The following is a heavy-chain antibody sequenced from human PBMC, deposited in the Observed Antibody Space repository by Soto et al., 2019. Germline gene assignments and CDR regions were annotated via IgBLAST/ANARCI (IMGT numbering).Heavy chain of an antibody. CDR3: AKSSLVISTSFDY. D-gene: IGHD3-9*01. V-gene: IGHV3-23*01. CDR1: GFTFSSYA. CDR2: ISGSGGTT. Sequence: SLRLSCVASGFTFSSYALNWVRQAPGRGLEWVSAISGSGGTTYYADSVKGRFTISRDNSKNTLFLQMNSLRAEDAAIYYCAKSSLVISTSFDYWVQGSLVTVSP. J-gene: IGHJ4*02.